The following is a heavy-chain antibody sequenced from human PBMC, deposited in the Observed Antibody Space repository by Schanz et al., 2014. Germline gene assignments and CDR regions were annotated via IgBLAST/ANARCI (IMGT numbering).Heavy chain of an antibody. D-gene: IGHD4-17*01. CDR3: ARDRGLNSYGDVMIYYHYYGMDV. CDR2: ITSSRSYI. Sequence: EVQLVESGGGLVKPGGSLRLSCAASGFSFSNYTMNWVRQAPGKGLEWVSSITSSRSYIYYGDSVKGRFTISRDNAKNSLSLQMHSLRAEDTAVYYCARDRGLNSYGDVMIYYHYYGMDVWGQGTTVTVSS. CDR1: GFSFSNYT. V-gene: IGHV3-21*01. J-gene: IGHJ6*02.